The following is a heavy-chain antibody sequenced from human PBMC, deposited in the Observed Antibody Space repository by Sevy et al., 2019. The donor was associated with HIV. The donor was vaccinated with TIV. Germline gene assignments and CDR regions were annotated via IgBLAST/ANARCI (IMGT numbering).Heavy chain of an antibody. D-gene: IGHD5-18*01. Sequence: GGSLRLSCSTSGFNLGDYAMSWVRQSPGKGLEWVGFMRSKAFAGTTEYAASVKGRLTISTDDSKAIAHLQRNSLRAEDTGVYYCIRSRQLGYTAMVPDYWGQGTLVTVSS. J-gene: IGHJ4*02. CDR1: GFNLGDYA. CDR2: MRSKAFAGTT. CDR3: IRSRQLGYTAMVPDY. V-gene: IGHV3-49*04.